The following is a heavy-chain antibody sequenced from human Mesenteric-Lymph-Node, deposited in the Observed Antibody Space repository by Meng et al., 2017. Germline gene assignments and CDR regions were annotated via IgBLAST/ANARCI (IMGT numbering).Heavy chain of an antibody. Sequence: GESLKISCAASGFTFSSYSMNWVRQAPGKGLEWVAVISYDGSNKHYADSVKGRFTISRDNSQNTLFLQMNSLRADDTAVYYCSAASSFDMWGLGTKVTVSS. CDR2: ISYDGSNK. V-gene: IGHV3-30*03. CDR1: GFTFSSYS. J-gene: IGHJ3*02. CDR3: SAASSFDM. D-gene: IGHD1-26*01.